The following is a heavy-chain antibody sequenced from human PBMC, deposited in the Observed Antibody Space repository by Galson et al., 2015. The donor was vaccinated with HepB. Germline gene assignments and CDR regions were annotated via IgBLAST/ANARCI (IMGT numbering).Heavy chain of an antibody. CDR2: ISYDGSRN. J-gene: IGHJ6*02. Sequence: SLRLSCAASGFGFSNYGMHWVRQAPGKGLEWVAVISYDGSRNYYADSVQGRFTISRDNSRDTLYLQMNSLKTEDTAVYYCAKVRHPGYYYGLAVWGLGTAVTVSS. CDR1: GFGFSNYG. CDR3: AKVRHPGYYYGLAV. V-gene: IGHV3-30*18.